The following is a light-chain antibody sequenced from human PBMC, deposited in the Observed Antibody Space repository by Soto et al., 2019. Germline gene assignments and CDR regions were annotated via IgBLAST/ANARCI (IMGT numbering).Light chain of an antibody. CDR3: AAWDDSLNGPL. CDR2: SHN. Sequence: QSVLTQPPSASGTPGQRVTISCSGSNSNIGSNPVNWYQHLPGTAPKLLIFSHNHRPLGVPDRFSGSKSGTSASLAISGRQSEDEADYYCAAWDDSLNGPLFGGGTKLTVL. J-gene: IGLJ2*01. CDR1: NSNIGSNP. V-gene: IGLV1-44*01.